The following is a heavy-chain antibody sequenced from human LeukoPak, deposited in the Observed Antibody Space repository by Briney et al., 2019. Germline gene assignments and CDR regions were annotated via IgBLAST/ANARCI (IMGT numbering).Heavy chain of an antibody. Sequence: GASVKVSCKASGYTFTNYYVHWVRQAPGQGLDWMGIIKPSGGGTSYALKFQGRVTMTRDTSTSTAYMELSSLRSEDTAVYYCARDHFDSSGYYYLLGYFEHWGQGTLVTVSS. CDR3: ARDHFDSSGYYYLLGYFEH. CDR1: GYTFTNYY. J-gene: IGHJ1*01. V-gene: IGHV1-46*01. D-gene: IGHD3-22*01. CDR2: IKPSGGGT.